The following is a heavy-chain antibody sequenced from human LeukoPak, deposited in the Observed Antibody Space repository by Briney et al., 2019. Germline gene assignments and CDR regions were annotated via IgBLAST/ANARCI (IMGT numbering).Heavy chain of an antibody. CDR2: IYYSGST. V-gene: IGHV4-59*01. J-gene: IGHJ5*02. Sequence: PSETLSLTCTVSGGSISSYYWSWIRQPPGKGLEWIGYIYYSGSTNYNPSLKSRVTISVDTSKNQFSLKLSSVTAADTAVYYCARGSPVWPGYNWFDPWGQGTLVTVSS. CDR1: GGSISSYY. CDR3: ARGSPVWPGYNWFDP. D-gene: IGHD3-16*01.